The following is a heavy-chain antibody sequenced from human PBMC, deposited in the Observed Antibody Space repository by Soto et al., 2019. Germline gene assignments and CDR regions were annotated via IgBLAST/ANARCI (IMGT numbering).Heavy chain of an antibody. D-gene: IGHD2-15*01. CDR3: VRGYSSSFDY. V-gene: IGHV6-1*01. J-gene: IGHJ4*02. CDR1: GDSVSSISAS. Sequence: LSLTCAISGDSVSSISASWNWIRQSPSRGLEWLGRTYYRSKWTNDYAVSVKSRITINPDTSKNQFSLQLSSVTPEDTAMYYCVRGYSSSFDYWGQGTLVTVSS. CDR2: TYYRSKWTN.